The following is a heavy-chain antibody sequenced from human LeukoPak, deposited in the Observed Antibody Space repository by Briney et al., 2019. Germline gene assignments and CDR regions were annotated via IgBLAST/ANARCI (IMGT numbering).Heavy chain of an antibody. CDR3: AGGMSSGTYYDILTGYYRNNWFDP. V-gene: IGHV1-24*01. D-gene: IGHD3-9*01. J-gene: IGHJ5*02. Sequence: ASVKVSCKVSGYTLTELSVHWVRQASGKGLEWMGNFDPKDGDTIYAQRFQGRVTMTEDTSTHTAYMELSSLRAEDTAVYYCAGGMSSGTYYDILTGYYRNNWFDPWGQGTLVTVSS. CDR1: GYTLTELS. CDR2: FDPKDGDT.